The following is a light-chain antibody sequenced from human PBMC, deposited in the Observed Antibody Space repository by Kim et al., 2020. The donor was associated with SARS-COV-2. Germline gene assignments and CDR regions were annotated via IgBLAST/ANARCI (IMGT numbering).Light chain of an antibody. CDR1: ESVNSNY. CDR3: QQYDKSPRT. V-gene: IGKV3-20*01. Sequence: GERATLSCRASESVNSNYLGWYQQKPGQPRSLLIYGASTRATGIPDRFTGSGSGTDFTLTISRLEPEDFAVYFCQQYDKSPRTFGQGTKVDIK. J-gene: IGKJ1*01. CDR2: GAS.